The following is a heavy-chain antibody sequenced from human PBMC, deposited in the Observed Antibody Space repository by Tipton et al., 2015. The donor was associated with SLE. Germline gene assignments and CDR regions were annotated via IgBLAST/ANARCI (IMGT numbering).Heavy chain of an antibody. V-gene: IGHV4-39*01. Sequence: GLVKPSETLSLTCSVSVGSISNTDYLWGWIRQPPGEALEWIGGVHYNGTTLHNPSLQSRVTISVDSPNNQFSLRLTSVTAADTAVYYCARQGPGGPRQPHYYFDYWGQGTLVTVSS. CDR3: ARQGPGGPRQPHYYFDY. CDR1: VGSISNTDYL. D-gene: IGHD2-15*01. CDR2: VHYNGTT. J-gene: IGHJ4*02.